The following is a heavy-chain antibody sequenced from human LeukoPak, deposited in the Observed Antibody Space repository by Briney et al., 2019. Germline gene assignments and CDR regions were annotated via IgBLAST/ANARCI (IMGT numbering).Heavy chain of an antibody. CDR3: ASSEDTTSSSWC. Sequence: ASVKVSCTASVGTFSSYAISWVRQAPGQGLEWMGRIIPILGIANYAQKFQGRVTITADKSTSTAYMELSSLRSEDTAVYCCASSEDTTSSSWCWGQGTLVTVSS. D-gene: IGHD6-13*01. J-gene: IGHJ4*02. V-gene: IGHV1-69*04. CDR1: VGTFSSYA. CDR2: IIPILGIA.